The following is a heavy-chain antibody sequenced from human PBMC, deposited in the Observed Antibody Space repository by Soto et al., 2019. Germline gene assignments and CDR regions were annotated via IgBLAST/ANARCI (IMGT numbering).Heavy chain of an antibody. CDR2: ISYDGSNK. J-gene: IGHJ5*02. V-gene: IGHV3-30*18. Sequence: QVQLVESGGGVVQPGRSLRLSCVASGCTFSSYGMHWVRQAPGKGLEWVAVISYDGSNKYYADSVKGRFTISRDNSKNTLYLQMNSLRAEDTAVYYCAKGSFDGFWSGYSWFDPWGQGTLVTVSS. D-gene: IGHD3-3*01. CDR3: AKGSFDGFWSGYSWFDP. CDR1: GCTFSSYG.